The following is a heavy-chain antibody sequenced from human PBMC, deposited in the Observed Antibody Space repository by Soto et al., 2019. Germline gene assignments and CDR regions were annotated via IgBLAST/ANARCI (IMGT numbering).Heavy chain of an antibody. Sequence: KTSETLSLTCTVSGGSISSGDYYWSWIRQPPGKGLEWIGYIYYSGSTYYNPSLKSRVTISVDTSKNQFSLKLSSVTAADTAVYYCARGPDDYSNSHLDYWGQGTLVTVSS. V-gene: IGHV4-30-4*01. D-gene: IGHD4-4*01. CDR3: ARGPDDYSNSHLDY. J-gene: IGHJ4*02. CDR1: GGSISSGDYY. CDR2: IYYSGST.